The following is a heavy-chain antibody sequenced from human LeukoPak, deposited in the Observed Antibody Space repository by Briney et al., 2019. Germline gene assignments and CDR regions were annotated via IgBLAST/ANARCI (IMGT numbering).Heavy chain of an antibody. CDR3: AKSGDGAYGYDAFDI. CDR1: GFTFSRYA. CDR2: ISGSGGST. V-gene: IGHV3-23*01. Sequence: GGSLRLSCAASGFTFSRYAMSWVRQAPGKGLEWVSAISGSGGSTYYADSVKGRFTIYRDTSKNTLYLQMNSLRAEDTAVYYCAKSGDGAYGYDAFDIWGQGTMVTVSS. D-gene: IGHD4-17*01. J-gene: IGHJ3*02.